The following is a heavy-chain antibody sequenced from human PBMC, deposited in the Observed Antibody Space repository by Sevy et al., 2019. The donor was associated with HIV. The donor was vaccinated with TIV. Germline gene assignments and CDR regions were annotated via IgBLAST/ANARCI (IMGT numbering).Heavy chain of an antibody. CDR1: GGSFSGYY. Sequence: SETLSLTCAVYGGSFSGYYWNWIRQSPGKGLEWIGEINHGGSTHYNPSLKSRVTISVETSKNQFSLRLNSVTAADTAVYYCARAPPVVVVPGAPSWFDPWGQGTLVTVSS. V-gene: IGHV4-34*01. D-gene: IGHD2-2*01. J-gene: IGHJ5*02. CDR3: ARAPPVVVVPGAPSWFDP. CDR2: INHGGST.